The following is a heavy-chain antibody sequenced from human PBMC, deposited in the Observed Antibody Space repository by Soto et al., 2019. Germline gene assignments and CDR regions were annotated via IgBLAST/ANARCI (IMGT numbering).Heavy chain of an antibody. CDR3: ARDSGDYV. CDR2: IWHDGSNK. J-gene: IGHJ4*02. D-gene: IGHD4-17*01. CDR1: GFTFSSYG. V-gene: IGHV3-33*01. Sequence: QVQLVESGGGVVQPGRSLRLSCAASGFTFSSYGMHWVRQAPGKGLEWLAVIWHDGSNKYYADSVKGRFTISRDNSKNTLYLQMNSLRVEDSAVYYCARDSGDYVGGQGTLVTVSS.